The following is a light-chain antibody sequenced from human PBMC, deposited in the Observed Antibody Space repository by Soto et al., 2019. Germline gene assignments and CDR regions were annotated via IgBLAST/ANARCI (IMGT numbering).Light chain of an antibody. CDR2: DAS. Sequence: IQLTQSPSSLSSSLGDRVTLTWPASQDIDKNLIWYQQKPGKAPKLLSYDASNLETGVPSRFSGRGSGTGFTFTISSLKPEDFETYYCQQYESLPLTFGQGTRLEI. J-gene: IGKJ5*01. CDR1: QDIDKN. CDR3: QQYESLPLT. V-gene: IGKV1-33*01.